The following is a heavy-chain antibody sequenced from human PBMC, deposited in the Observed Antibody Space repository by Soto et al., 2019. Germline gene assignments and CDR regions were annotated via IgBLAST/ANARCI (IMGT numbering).Heavy chain of an antibody. CDR1: GFTVSSNY. D-gene: IGHD5-18*01. J-gene: IGHJ6*02. CDR3: AREYSYGYYYYYAMYV. V-gene: IGHV3-66*01. Sequence: PGGSLRLSCAAPGFTVSSNYMSWVRQAPGKGLEWVSVIYSGGSTYYADSVKGRFTISRDNSKNTLYLQMNSLRAEDTAVYYCAREYSYGYYYYYAMYVWGQGTTVTVSS. CDR2: IYSGGST.